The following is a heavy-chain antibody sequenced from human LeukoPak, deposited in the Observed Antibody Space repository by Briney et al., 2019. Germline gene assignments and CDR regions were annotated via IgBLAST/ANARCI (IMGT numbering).Heavy chain of an antibody. Sequence: GGSLRLSCAASGFTFSTYWMHWVRQAPGEGLVWVSTINSDASITRYADSVKGRFTTSRDSAKNTLDLQMDSLRAEDTAVYYCVRDITGTTEFDYWGQGTLVTVSS. CDR3: VRDITGTTEFDY. CDR2: INSDASIT. V-gene: IGHV3-74*01. D-gene: IGHD1-20*01. J-gene: IGHJ4*02. CDR1: GFTFSTYW.